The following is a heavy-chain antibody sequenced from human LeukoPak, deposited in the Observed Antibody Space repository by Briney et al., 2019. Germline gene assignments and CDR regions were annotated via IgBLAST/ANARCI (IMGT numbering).Heavy chain of an antibody. J-gene: IGHJ5*02. CDR3: ARGSGDYGCNWFDP. V-gene: IGHV4-34*01. Sequence: PSETLSLTCAVYGGSFCGYYWRWIRQPPGEGLEWIGEINHSGSTNYNPSLKSRVTLSVNPSKTHCTLKLSSGTAEDTAMYLCARGSGDYGCNWFDPWGQGNRFTVSS. D-gene: IGHD4-17*01. CDR2: INHSGST. CDR1: GGSFCGYY.